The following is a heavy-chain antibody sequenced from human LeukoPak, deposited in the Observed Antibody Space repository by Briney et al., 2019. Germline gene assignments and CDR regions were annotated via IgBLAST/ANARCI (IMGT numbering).Heavy chain of an antibody. J-gene: IGHJ4*02. Sequence: ASVKVSCKASGYTFSSYGVSWVRQAPGQGLEWMGWISAYNGNTNYAQNLQGRITMTTDTSTSTAYMELRSLRSEDTAVYFCARDSGRPPTSFDYWGQGTLVTVSS. CDR2: ISAYNGNT. D-gene: IGHD1-1*01. CDR1: GYTFSSYG. CDR3: ARDSGRPPTSFDY. V-gene: IGHV1-18*01.